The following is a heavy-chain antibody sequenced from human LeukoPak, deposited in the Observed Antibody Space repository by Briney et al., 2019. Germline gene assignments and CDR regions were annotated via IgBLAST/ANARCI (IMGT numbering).Heavy chain of an antibody. V-gene: IGHV3-20*01. J-gene: IGHJ4*02. D-gene: IGHD3-10*01. Sequence: GGSLRLSCAASGFTFSSYEMNWVRQAPGKGLEWVSGINWNGGSTDYADSVKGRFSISRDSADNSLYLQMSSLRGEDTALYHCARYMVRELAGPIDYWGQGTLVTVSS. CDR1: GFTFSSYE. CDR3: ARYMVRELAGPIDY. CDR2: INWNGGST.